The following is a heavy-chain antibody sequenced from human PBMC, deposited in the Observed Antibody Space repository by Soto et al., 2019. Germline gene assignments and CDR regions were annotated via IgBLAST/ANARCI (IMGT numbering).Heavy chain of an antibody. J-gene: IGHJ4*02. V-gene: IGHV3-74*01. CDR3: TRDSSLSFDC. Sequence: GGSLRLSCAASGFTFRNHWMHWVRQAPGKGLVWVSHINNDGSGTTYADSVKGRFTISRDNAENTIYLQMNSLRVEDTAVYYCTRDSSLSFDCWGQGALVT. CDR2: INNDGSGT. CDR1: GFTFRNHW.